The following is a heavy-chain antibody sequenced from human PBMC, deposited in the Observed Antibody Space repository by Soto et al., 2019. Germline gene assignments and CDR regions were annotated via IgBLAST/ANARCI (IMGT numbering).Heavy chain of an antibody. CDR1: GFTFSSYA. V-gene: IGHV3-23*01. D-gene: IGHD3-22*01. Sequence: GGSLRFSCAASGFTFSSYAMSWVRQAPGKGLEWVSAISGSGGSTYYADSVKGRFTISRDNSKNTLYLQMNSLRAEDTAVYYCAKDEDSSGYYGADAFDIWGQGTMVTVSS. CDR2: ISGSGGST. CDR3: AKDEDSSGYYGADAFDI. J-gene: IGHJ3*02.